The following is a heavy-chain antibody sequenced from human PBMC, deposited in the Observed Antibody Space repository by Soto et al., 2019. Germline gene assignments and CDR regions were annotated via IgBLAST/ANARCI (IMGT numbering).Heavy chain of an antibody. CDR3: AREETAWTLAYGLDV. Sequence: EVQLVEAGGGLVKPGGSLRLSCEASGFSFSTYSMHWVRQAPGKGLEWVSSIGRRSDIYYADSVKGRFTISRDNAKNSVSQQMNSLRDEDTAVYYCAREETAWTLAYGLDVWGQGTTVTVSS. D-gene: IGHD2-21*02. CDR1: GFSFSTYS. V-gene: IGHV3-21*01. CDR2: IGRRSDI. J-gene: IGHJ6*02.